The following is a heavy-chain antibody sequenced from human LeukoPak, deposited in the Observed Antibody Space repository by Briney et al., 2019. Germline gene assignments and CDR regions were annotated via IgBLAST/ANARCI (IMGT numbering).Heavy chain of an antibody. D-gene: IGHD5-18*01. Sequence: GGSLRLSCAASGFTFSSYSMNWVRQAPGKGLEWVLSISSGSKYIYNADSVKGRFTISRDNAKNSLYLQMNSLRAEDTAVYYCARALSYSYGSMDFWGQGTLVIVSS. CDR3: ARALSYSYGSMDF. V-gene: IGHV3-21*01. CDR2: ISSGSKYI. J-gene: IGHJ4*02. CDR1: GFTFSSYS.